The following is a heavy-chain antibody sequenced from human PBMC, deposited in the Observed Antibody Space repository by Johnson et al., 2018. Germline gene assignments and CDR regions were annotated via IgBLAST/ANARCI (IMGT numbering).Heavy chain of an antibody. J-gene: IGHJ1*01. CDR1: GFTFSSYW. D-gene: IGHD3-22*01. CDR3: ARAPSYYYDSTGRGLSFQH. CDR2: INSDGSST. Sequence: VQLQESGGGLVQPGGSLRLSCAASGFTFSSYWMHWVRQAPGKGLVWVSRINSDGSSTSYADSVKGRFTLARDNAKNTLYLQMNSPRAEETAVYYCARAPSYYYDSTGRGLSFQHWGQGTLVTVSS. V-gene: IGHV3-74*01.